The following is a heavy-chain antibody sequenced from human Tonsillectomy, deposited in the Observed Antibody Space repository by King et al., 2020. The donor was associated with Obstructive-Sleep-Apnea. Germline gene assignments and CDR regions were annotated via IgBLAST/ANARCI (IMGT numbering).Heavy chain of an antibody. Sequence: VQLVESGGGVVQPGRSLRLSCAAAGFTFRSSFMHRGRPAPGEGRECGAVVWDDGSNKYYGNTVKGRFTISRDNSKNKLYLQMNSLRAEDTAVYYCAKGINPYYYYGMDVWGQGTTVTVSS. CDR1: GFTFRSSF. CDR2: VWDDGSNK. V-gene: IGHV3-33*06. J-gene: IGHJ6*02. D-gene: IGHD1-14*01. CDR3: AKGINPYYYYGMDV.